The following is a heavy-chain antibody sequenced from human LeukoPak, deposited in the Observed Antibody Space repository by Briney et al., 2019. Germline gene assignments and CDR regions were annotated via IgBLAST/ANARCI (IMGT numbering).Heavy chain of an antibody. D-gene: IGHD6-6*01. CDR2: IYYSGST. V-gene: IGHV4-59*01. J-gene: IGHJ6*02. Sequence: ASETLSLTCTVSGGSISNYYWSWIRQPPGKGLEWIGYIYYSGSTNYNPSLKSRVTISVDTSKNQFSLKLSSVTAADTAVYYCARDLYSSSSGMDVWGQGTTVTVSS. CDR3: ARDLYSSSSGMDV. CDR1: GGSISNYY.